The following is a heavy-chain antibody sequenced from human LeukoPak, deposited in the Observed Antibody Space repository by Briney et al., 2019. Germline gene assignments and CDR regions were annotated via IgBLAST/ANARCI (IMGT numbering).Heavy chain of an antibody. V-gene: IGHV3-7*01. J-gene: IGHJ4*02. CDR3: ARDYLYNWNPPGY. CDR1: GFTFTSYW. D-gene: IGHD1-20*01. Sequence: GGSLRLSCAASGFTFTSYWMSWVRQAPGKGLEWVANIDQDGSEKNYVDSVKGRFTISRDNAKNSLYLQMNSLRAEDTAVYYCARDYLYNWNPPGYWGQGTLVTVSS. CDR2: IDQDGSEK.